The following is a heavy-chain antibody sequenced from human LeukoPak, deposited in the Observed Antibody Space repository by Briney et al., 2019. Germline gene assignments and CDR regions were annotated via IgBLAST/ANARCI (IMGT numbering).Heavy chain of an antibody. J-gene: IGHJ6*03. Sequence: SETLSLTCTVSGGSISSYYWSWIRQPPGKGLEWIGYIYYSGSTNYNPSLKGRVTISVDTSKNQFSLKLSSVTAADTAVYYCARWVQVARYYYMDVWGKGTTVTVSS. CDR1: GGSISSYY. D-gene: IGHD2-8*02. CDR2: IYYSGST. CDR3: ARWVQVARYYYMDV. V-gene: IGHV4-59*01.